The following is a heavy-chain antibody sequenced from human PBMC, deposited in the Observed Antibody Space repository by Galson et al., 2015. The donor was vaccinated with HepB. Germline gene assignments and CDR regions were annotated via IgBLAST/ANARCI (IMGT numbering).Heavy chain of an antibody. J-gene: IGHJ6*02. CDR3: ARDGHVDTAMDPLAYYGMDV. CDR2: INTNTGNP. V-gene: IGHV7-4-1*02. D-gene: IGHD5-18*01. CDR1: GYTFTSYA. Sequence: SVKVSCKASGYTFTSYAMNWVRQAPGQGLEWMGWINTNTGNPTYAQGFTGRFVFSLDTSVSTAYLQISSLKAEDTAVYYCARDGHVDTAMDPLAYYGMDVWGQGTTVTVSS.